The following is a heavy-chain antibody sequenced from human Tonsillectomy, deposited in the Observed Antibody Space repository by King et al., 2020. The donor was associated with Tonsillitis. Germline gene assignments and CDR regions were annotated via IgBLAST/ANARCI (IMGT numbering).Heavy chain of an antibody. D-gene: IGHD1-26*01. J-gene: IGHJ3*02. Sequence: VQLVESGGGLVQSGGSLRLSCAASGFTFSRSWMTWVRQAPGKGLEWVANIKPDGSVKYYVESVKDRFTISRDNAKNSLYLQMNSLRAEDTAVYYCVRDESPANRGIYYDAFDIWGQGTMVTVSS. CDR2: IKPDGSVK. CDR3: VRDESPANRGIYYDAFDI. V-gene: IGHV3-7*01. CDR1: GFTFSRSW.